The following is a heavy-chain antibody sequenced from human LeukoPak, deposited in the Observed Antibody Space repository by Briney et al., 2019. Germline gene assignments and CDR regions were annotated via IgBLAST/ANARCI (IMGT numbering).Heavy chain of an antibody. D-gene: IGHD6-19*01. CDR3: AKQEASLIAVAGPSYYFDY. CDR1: GFTFSSYG. Sequence: GGSLRLSCAASGFTFSSYGMHWVRQAPGKGLEWVAFIRYDGSNKYYADSVKGRFTISRDNSKNTLYLQMNSLRAEDTAVYYCAKQEASLIAVAGPSYYFDYWGQGTLVTVSS. J-gene: IGHJ4*02. V-gene: IGHV3-30*02. CDR2: IRYDGSNK.